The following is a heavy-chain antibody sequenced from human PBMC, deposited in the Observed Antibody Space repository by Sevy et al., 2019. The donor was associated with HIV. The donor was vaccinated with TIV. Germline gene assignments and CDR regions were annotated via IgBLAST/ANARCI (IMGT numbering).Heavy chain of an antibody. V-gene: IGHV3-23*01. J-gene: IGHJ3*02. Sequence: GGSLRLSCAASGFTFSSFAMSWVRQTPGKGLEWVSGLNGSGGRTYYPDSVKGRFTISRDNSKNTLYLQMNCLRAEDTAVYYCAKDTDSGSYLNDAFDIWGQGTMVTVSS. CDR2: LNGSGGRT. CDR1: GFTFSSFA. D-gene: IGHD1-26*01. CDR3: AKDTDSGSYLNDAFDI.